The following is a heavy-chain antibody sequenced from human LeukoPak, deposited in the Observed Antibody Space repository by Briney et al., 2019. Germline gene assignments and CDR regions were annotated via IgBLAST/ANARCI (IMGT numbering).Heavy chain of an antibody. CDR3: AREGSDILTGYYYYFDY. V-gene: IGHV4-59*01. Sequence: SETLSLTCTVSGGSISSYYWSWIRQPPGKGLEWIGNIYYSGSTNYNPSLKSRVTISVDTSKNQFSLKLSSVTAADTAVYYCAREGSDILTGYYYYFDYWGQGTLVTVSS. J-gene: IGHJ4*02. CDR1: GGSISSYY. D-gene: IGHD3-9*01. CDR2: IYYSGST.